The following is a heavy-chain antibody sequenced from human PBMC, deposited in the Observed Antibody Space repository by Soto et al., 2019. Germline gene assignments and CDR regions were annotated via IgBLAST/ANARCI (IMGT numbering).Heavy chain of an antibody. CDR3: AKHNGFYGDYVDY. D-gene: IGHD4-17*01. CDR2: ISGSGGST. CDR1: GFTFSSYA. V-gene: IGHV3-23*01. J-gene: IGHJ4*02. Sequence: GGSLRLSCAASGFTFSSYAMSWVRQAPGKGLEWVSAISGSGGSTHYADSVKGRFTISRDNSKNMRYLQMNSLRAEDTAVYYCAKHNGFYGDYVDYWGQGTLVTVSS.